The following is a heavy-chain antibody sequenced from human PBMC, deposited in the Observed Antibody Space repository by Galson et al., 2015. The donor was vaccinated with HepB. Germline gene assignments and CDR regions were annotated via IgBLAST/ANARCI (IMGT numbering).Heavy chain of an antibody. CDR3: AKSGIAVAGLFDY. Sequence: SVKVSCKASGYTFTGYYMHWVRQAPGQGLEWMGWINPNSGGTNYAQKFQGRATMTRDTSISTAYMELSRLRSDDTAVYYCAKSGIAVAGLFDYWGQGTLVTVSS. CDR1: GYTFTGYY. D-gene: IGHD6-19*01. J-gene: IGHJ4*02. CDR2: INPNSGGT. V-gene: IGHV1-2*02.